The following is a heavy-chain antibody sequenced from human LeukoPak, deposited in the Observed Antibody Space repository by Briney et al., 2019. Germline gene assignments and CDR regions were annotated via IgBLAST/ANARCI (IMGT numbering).Heavy chain of an antibody. CDR3: ARGSWNCSGGSCYDY. V-gene: IGHV3-23*01. J-gene: IGHJ4*02. CDR2: ISGSGGST. D-gene: IGHD2-15*01. Sequence: GGSLRLSCAASGFTFSSNAMSWVRQAPGKGLEWVSAISGSGGSTYYADSVKGRFTISRDNSKNTVYLQMNSLRAEDTAVYYCARGSWNCSGGSCYDYWGQGTLVSVSS. CDR1: GFTFSSNA.